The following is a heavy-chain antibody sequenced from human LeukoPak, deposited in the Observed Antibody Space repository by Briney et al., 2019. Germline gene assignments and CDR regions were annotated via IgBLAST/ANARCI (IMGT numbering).Heavy chain of an antibody. D-gene: IGHD7-27*01. CDR1: GYTFTSYG. Sequence: ASVKVSCKASGYTFTSYGISWVRQAPGQGLEWMGWISAYNGNTNYAQKLQGRVTMTTDTSTSTAYMELRSLRPDDTAVYYCARDPVTGAAVGWFDPWGQGTLVTVSS. V-gene: IGHV1-18*01. J-gene: IGHJ5*02. CDR3: ARDPVTGAAVGWFDP. CDR2: ISAYNGNT.